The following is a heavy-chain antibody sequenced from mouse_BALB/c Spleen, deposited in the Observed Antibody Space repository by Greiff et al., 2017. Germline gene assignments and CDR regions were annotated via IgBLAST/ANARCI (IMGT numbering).Heavy chain of an antibody. CDR2: ISYSGST. CDR1: GDSITSGY. CDR3: ARSYDYDFYAMDY. Sequence: EVKVEESGPSLVKPSQTLSLTCSVTGDSITSGYWNWIRKFPGNKLEYMGYISYSGSTYYNPSLKSRISITRDTSKNQYYLQLNSVTTEDTATYYCARSYDYDFYAMDYWGQGTSVTVSS. V-gene: IGHV3-8*02. D-gene: IGHD2-4*01. J-gene: IGHJ4*01.